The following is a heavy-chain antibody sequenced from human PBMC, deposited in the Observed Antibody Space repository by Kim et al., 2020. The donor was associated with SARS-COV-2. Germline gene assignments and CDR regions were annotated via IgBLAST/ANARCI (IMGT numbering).Heavy chain of an antibody. CDR3: ARDRLWFGELSNDAFDI. Sequence: GGSLRLSCAASGFTFSSYSMNWVRQAPGKGLEWVSSISSSSSYIYYADSVKGRFTISRDNAKNSLYLQMNSLRAEDTAVYYCARDRLWFGELSNDAFDIWGQGTMVTVYS. V-gene: IGHV3-21*01. D-gene: IGHD3-10*01. CDR2: ISSSSSYI. CDR1: GFTFSSYS. J-gene: IGHJ3*02.